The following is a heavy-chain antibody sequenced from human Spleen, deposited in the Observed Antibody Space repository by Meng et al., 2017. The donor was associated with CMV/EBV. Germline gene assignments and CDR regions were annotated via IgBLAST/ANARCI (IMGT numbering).Heavy chain of an antibody. Sequence: QVQLPQSRPGLVQPPQTLSLTCAISGDSVSSNSAAWNWIRQSPSRGLEWLGRTFYRSKWSNEYAVSVKSRITINPDTSKNQFFLQLNSVTPEDTAVYYCARGYGPIHSEYNFDYWGQGTLVTVSS. V-gene: IGHV6-1*01. J-gene: IGHJ4*02. CDR2: TFYRSKWSN. CDR1: GDSVSSNSAA. D-gene: IGHD1-26*01. CDR3: ARGYGPIHSEYNFDY.